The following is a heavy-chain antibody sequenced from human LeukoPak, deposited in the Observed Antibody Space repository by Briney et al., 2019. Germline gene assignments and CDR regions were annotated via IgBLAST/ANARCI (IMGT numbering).Heavy chain of an antibody. Sequence: GGSLRLSCAASGFTFSSYAMSWVHQAPGKGLEWVSAISGSGGSTYYADSVKGRFTISRDNSKNTLYLQMNSLRAEDTAVYYCAKDREYSSSFDAFGIWGQGTMVTVSS. CDR2: ISGSGGST. V-gene: IGHV3-23*01. J-gene: IGHJ3*02. CDR3: AKDREYSSSFDAFGI. CDR1: GFTFSSYA. D-gene: IGHD6-6*01.